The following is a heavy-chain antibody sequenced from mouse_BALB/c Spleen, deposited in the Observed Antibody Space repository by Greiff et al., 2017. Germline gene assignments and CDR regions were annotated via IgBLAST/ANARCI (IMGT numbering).Heavy chain of an antibody. CDR2: IDPENGNT. J-gene: IGHJ4*01. CDR3: AHGVYAMDY. V-gene: IGHV14-1*02. Sequence: EVKLVESGAELVRPGALVKLSCKASGFNIKDYYMHWVKQRPEQGLEWIGWIDPENGNTIYDPKFQGKASITADTSSNTAYLQLSSLTSEDTAVYYCAHGVYAMDYWGQGTSVTVSS. CDR1: GFNIKDYY.